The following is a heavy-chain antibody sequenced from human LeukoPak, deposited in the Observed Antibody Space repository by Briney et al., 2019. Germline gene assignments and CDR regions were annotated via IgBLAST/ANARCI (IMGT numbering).Heavy chain of an antibody. D-gene: IGHD6-6*01. J-gene: IGHJ4*02. Sequence: ASVKVSCKASGYTFTSYGISWVRQAPGQGLEWMGWISAYNGNTNYAQKLQGRVTMTTDTSTSTAYMELRSLRSEDTAVYYCARDLNRIAARPGAYWGQGTLVTVSS. CDR1: GYTFTSYG. CDR2: ISAYNGNT. CDR3: ARDLNRIAARPGAY. V-gene: IGHV1-18*01.